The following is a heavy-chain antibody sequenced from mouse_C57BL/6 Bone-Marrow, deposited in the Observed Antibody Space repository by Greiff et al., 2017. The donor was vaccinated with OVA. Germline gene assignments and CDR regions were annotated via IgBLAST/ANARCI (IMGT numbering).Heavy chain of an antibody. J-gene: IGHJ4*01. CDR3: ARGGYYRYYYAMDY. CDR2: IHPNSGST. CDR1: GYTFTSYW. D-gene: IGHD2-3*01. V-gene: IGHV1-64*01. Sequence: QVQLKQPGAELVKPGASVKLSCKASGYTFTSYWMHWVKQRPGQGLEWIGMIHPNSGSTNYNEKFKSKATLTVDKSSSTAYMQLSSLTSEDSAVYYCARGGYYRYYYAMDYWGQGTSVTVSS.